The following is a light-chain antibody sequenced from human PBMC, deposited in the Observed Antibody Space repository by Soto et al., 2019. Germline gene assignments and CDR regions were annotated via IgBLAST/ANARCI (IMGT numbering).Light chain of an antibody. CDR1: QSVSRY. CDR3: QQYKNGWT. CDR2: DAS. J-gene: IGKJ1*01. V-gene: IGKV3-11*01. Sequence: EIVLTQSPATLSLSPGERAILSCRASQSVSRYLAWYQQKPGQAPRLLIYDASTRATGIPARFSGSGSGTDFTLTISSLEPEDFAVYYCQQYKNGWTFGQGTKVDI.